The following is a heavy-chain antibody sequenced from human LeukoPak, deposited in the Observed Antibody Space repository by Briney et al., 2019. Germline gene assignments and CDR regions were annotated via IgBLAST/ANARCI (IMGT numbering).Heavy chain of an antibody. CDR2: IKQDGSEK. D-gene: IGHD3-10*01. CDR3: ARDRFDGSYYYMDV. J-gene: IGHJ6*03. CDR1: GFTFSRYW. V-gene: IGHV3-7*01. Sequence: GGSLRLSCAASGFTFSRYWMRWVRQAPGKGLEWVANIKQDGSEKYYVDSVKGRFTISRDNAKNSLYLQMNSLRAEDTAVYYCARDRFDGSYYYMDVWGKGTTVTVSS.